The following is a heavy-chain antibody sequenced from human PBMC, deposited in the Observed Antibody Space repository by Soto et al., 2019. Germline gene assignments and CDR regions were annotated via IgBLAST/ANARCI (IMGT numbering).Heavy chain of an antibody. CDR2: IFHSGST. V-gene: IGHV4-31*03. J-gene: IGHJ5*02. CDR3: VRGGAQDNCFGP. Sequence: QVQLQESGPGVVKPSQTLSLTCTVSGGTVDSGGYYWHWIRQHPGKGLEWIAYIFHSGSTHYNPSLRGRLTTSMDTSKNQFSLELSSVTAADTAVYYCVRGGAQDNCFGPWGQGTLVTLSS. CDR1: GGTVDSGGYY.